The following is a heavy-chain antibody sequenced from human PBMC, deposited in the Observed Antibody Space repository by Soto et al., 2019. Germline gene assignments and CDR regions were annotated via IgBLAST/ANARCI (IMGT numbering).Heavy chain of an antibody. Sequence: QVQLVQSGAEVKKPGASVKVSCKASGYTFTSYDINWVRQATGQGLEWMGWMNPNSGNTGYAQKFQGRVTMTRNTSISTAYMELSSLRSEDTAVYYCASRSSGWYADACDIWGQGTMVTVSS. J-gene: IGHJ3*02. V-gene: IGHV1-8*01. CDR2: MNPNSGNT. CDR3: ASRSSGWYADACDI. D-gene: IGHD6-19*01. CDR1: GYTFTSYD.